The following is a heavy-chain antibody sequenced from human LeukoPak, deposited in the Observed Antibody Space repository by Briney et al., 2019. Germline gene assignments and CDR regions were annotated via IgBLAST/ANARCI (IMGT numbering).Heavy chain of an antibody. D-gene: IGHD6-6*01. CDR3: ARGGAARLHFQN. V-gene: IGHV4-59*01. J-gene: IGHJ1*01. CDR2: IYHSGST. CDR1: GGSISTYY. Sequence: SETLSLTCTVSGGSISTYYWNWIRQPPGKGLEWIGYIYHSGSTNYNPSLQSRVTISVDTSKNQFSLNLDSATAADTAVYYCARGGAARLHFQNWGQGTLVTVSS.